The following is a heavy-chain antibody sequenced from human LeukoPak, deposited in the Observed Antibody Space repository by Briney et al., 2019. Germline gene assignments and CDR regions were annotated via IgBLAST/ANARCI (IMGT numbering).Heavy chain of an antibody. CDR1: GFTFSMYW. J-gene: IGHJ4*02. D-gene: IGHD6-13*01. Sequence: GSLRLSCAASGFTFSMYWMSWVRQAPGKGLEWVANIKHDGSEKFYVDSVKGRFIISRDNAKNSLFLHLNSLRDEDTAVYYCAREDSRSWLDYWGQGTLVTVSS. CDR3: AREDSRSWLDY. CDR2: IKHDGSEK. V-gene: IGHV3-7*01.